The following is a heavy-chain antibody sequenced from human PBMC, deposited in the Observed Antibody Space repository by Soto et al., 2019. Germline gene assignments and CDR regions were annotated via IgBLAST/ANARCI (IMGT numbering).Heavy chain of an antibody. J-gene: IGHJ4*02. V-gene: IGHV3-23*01. CDR3: AKDAAMVSSTFNYFDY. D-gene: IGHD6-13*01. Sequence: EVQLLEAGGGLVQPGGSLRLSCAASGFFFRSYAMIWFRQAPGKGWGWVSGIGGSGGYKSYADSVKGRFTISRDNSKNTLYLQMESLGAEDTAVYYCAKDAAMVSSTFNYFDYWGQGTLVAVSS. CDR1: GFFFRSYA. CDR2: IGGSGGYK.